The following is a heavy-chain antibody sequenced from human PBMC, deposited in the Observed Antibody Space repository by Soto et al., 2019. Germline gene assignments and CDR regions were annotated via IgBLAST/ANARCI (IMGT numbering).Heavy chain of an antibody. V-gene: IGHV1-69*13. D-gene: IGHD2-15*01. CDR2: IIPIFGTA. Sequence: GASVKVSCKASGGTFSSYAISWVRQAPGQGLEWMGGIIPIFGTANYAQKFQGRVTITADESTSTAYMELSGLRSEDTAVYYCAGYCSGGSCTIQLLPGPFDYWGQGTLVTVSS. CDR3: AGYCSGGSCTIQLLPGPFDY. CDR1: GGTFSSYA. J-gene: IGHJ4*02.